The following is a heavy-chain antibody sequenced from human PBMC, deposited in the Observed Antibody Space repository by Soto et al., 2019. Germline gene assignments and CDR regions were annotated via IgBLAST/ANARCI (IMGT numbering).Heavy chain of an antibody. Sequence: PGGSLRLSCAASGFTFSSYAMSWVRQAPGKGLEWVSAISGSGGSTYYADSVKGRFTISGDNSKNTLYLQMNSLRAEDTAVYYCAKDPRSYCSSTSCYWVGWFDPWGQGTLVTVSS. J-gene: IGHJ5*02. CDR2: ISGSGGST. V-gene: IGHV3-23*01. CDR1: GFTFSSYA. CDR3: AKDPRSYCSSTSCYWVGWFDP. D-gene: IGHD2-2*01.